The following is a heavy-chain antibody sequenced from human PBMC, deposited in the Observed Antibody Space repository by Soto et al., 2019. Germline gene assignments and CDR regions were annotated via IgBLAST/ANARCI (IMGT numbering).Heavy chain of an antibody. Sequence: KSSETLSLTCAVYGGSFSGYYWNWIRQPPGKGLEWIGEIDHSGYTTYNPSLKSRVTISVDTSKNQFSLKLTSVTAADTAIYFCARLVYDTRLNYMYFDFWGQGALVTVSS. CDR2: IDHSGYT. CDR3: ARLVYDTRLNYMYFDF. D-gene: IGHD3-10*01. CDR1: GGSFSGYY. J-gene: IGHJ4*02. V-gene: IGHV4-34*01.